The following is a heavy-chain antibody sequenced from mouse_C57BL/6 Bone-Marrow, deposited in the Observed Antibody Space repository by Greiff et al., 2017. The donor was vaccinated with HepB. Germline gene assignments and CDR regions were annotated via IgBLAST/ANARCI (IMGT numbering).Heavy chain of an antibody. CDR2: IYPGDGDT. Sequence: VKLMESGPELVKPGASVKISCKASGYAFSSSWMNWVKQRPGKGLEWIGRIYPGDGDTNYNGKFKGKATLTADKSSSTAYMQLSSLTSEDSAVYFCAREGAITNYWGQGTTLTVSS. J-gene: IGHJ2*01. CDR3: AREGAITNY. V-gene: IGHV1-82*01. D-gene: IGHD1-1*01. CDR1: GYAFSSSW.